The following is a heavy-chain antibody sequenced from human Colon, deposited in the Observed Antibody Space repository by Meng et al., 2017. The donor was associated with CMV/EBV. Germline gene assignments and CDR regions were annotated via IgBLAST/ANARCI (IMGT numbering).Heavy chain of an antibody. CDR1: GGTFDPST. CDR3: ARGKQAGFDL. J-gene: IGHJ5*02. CDR2: IIPMFGSP. D-gene: IGHD6-13*01. V-gene: IGHV1-69*12. Sequence: VQVVQSGAEVKKSGSWVKVSCKASGGTFDPSTCTWVRQAPGQGLEWMGGIIPMFGSPSSSQKFRGRVTITADELEVNSLRSEDTAVYYCARGKQAGFDLWGQGTLVTVSS.